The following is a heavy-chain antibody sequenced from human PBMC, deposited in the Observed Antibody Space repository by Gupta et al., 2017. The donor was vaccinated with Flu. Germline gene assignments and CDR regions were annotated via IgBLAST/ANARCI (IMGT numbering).Heavy chain of an antibody. J-gene: IGHJ3*02. CDR3: AKEIITIFGVVISRINAFDI. V-gene: IGHV3-30*18. Sequence: LEWVAVISYDGSNKYYADSVKGRFTISRDNSKNTLYLQMNSLRAEDTAVYYCAKEIITIFGVVISRINAFDIWGQGTMVTVSS. CDR2: ISYDGSNK. D-gene: IGHD3-3*01.